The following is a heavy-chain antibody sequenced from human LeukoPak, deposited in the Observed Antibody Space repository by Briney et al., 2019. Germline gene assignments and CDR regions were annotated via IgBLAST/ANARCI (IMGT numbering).Heavy chain of an antibody. V-gene: IGHV1-69*06. CDR1: GGTFSSYA. CDR2: IIPIFGTA. D-gene: IGHD2-21*02. J-gene: IGHJ4*02. CDR3: ARGKTMVYCGGDCYRFDN. Sequence: ASVKVSCKASGGTFSSYAISWVRQAPGQGLEWMGGIIPIFGTANYAQKFQGRVTITADKSTSTAYMELSRLLSGDTAVYYCARGKTMVYCGGDCYRFDNWGQGTLVTVSS.